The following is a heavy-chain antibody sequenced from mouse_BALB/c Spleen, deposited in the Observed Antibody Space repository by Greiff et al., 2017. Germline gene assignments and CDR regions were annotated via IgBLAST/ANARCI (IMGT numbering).Heavy chain of an antibody. D-gene: IGHD2-3*01. CDR3: ARDDGYPFAY. CDR1: GYAFSSYW. V-gene: IGHV1-80*01. Sequence: VQLVESGAELVRPGSSVKISCKASGYAFSSYWMNWVKQRPGQGLEWIGQIYPGDGDTNYNGKFKGKATLTADKSSSTAYMQLSSLTSEDSAVYFCARDDGYPFAYWGQGTLVTVSA. CDR2: IYPGDGDT. J-gene: IGHJ3*01.